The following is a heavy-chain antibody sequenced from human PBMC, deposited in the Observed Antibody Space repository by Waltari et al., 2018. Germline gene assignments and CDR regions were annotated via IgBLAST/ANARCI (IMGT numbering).Heavy chain of an antibody. D-gene: IGHD6-13*01. CDR2: IYYRGTT. J-gene: IGHJ4*02. CDR3: ARTPLDSSSWYVDY. V-gene: IGHV4-59*01. CDR1: GGSISSYY. Sequence: QVQLQESGPGLVKPSETLSLTCTVSGGSISSYYWSWLRQPPGNGLECIGYIYYRGTTNYNPALKRRGTISVDTSKNQFSLKLSSVTAADTAVYYCARTPLDSSSWYVDYWGQGTLVTVSS.